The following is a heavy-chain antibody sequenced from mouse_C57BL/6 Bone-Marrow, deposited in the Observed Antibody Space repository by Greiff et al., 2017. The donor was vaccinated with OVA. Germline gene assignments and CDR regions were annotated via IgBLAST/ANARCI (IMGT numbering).Heavy chain of an antibody. V-gene: IGHV1-4*01. Sequence: QVQLQQSGAELARPGASVKMSCKASGYTFTSYSMHWVKQRPGQGLEWIGYINPSSGYTKYNQKFKDKATLTADTSSSTAYMQLSSLTSEDSAVYYCAREGGNCYANGGQGNLVTVSA. CDR1: GYTFTSYS. CDR2: INPSSGYT. D-gene: IGHD2-1*01. J-gene: IGHJ3*01. CDR3: AREGGNCYAN.